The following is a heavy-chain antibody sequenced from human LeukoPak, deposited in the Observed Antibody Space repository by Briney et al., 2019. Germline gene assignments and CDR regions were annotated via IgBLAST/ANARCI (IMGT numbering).Heavy chain of an antibody. D-gene: IGHD1-1*01. CDR3: ARRALAGVYFDD. V-gene: IGHV4-59*08. CDR1: GGSISGYY. Sequence: SETLSLTCTVSGGSISGYYWSWIRQPPGKGLDWIGYIDYSGSTNYTPSLKSRVTISVDTSRNQFSLKLSSVTAADTAIYYCARRALAGVYFDDWGQGTLVTVYS. J-gene: IGHJ4*02. CDR2: IDYSGST.